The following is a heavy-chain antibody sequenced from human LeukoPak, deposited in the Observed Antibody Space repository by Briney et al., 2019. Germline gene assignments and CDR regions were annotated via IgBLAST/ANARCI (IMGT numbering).Heavy chain of an antibody. D-gene: IGHD3-9*01. Sequence: PSETLSLTCTVSGGSISNYYWSWIRQPPGKGLEWIAYIYYGGSTNYNPSLKSRATISVDRSKNQFSLKLSSVTAADTAVYYCARGGRYFDWFTFDPWGQGTLVTVSS. CDR2: IYYGGST. V-gene: IGHV4-59*12. J-gene: IGHJ5*02. CDR1: GGSISNYY. CDR3: ARGGRYFDWFTFDP.